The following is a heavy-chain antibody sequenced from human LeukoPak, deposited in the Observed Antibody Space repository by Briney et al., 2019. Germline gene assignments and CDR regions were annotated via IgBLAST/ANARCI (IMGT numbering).Heavy chain of an antibody. J-gene: IGHJ4*02. Sequence: SETLSLTCTVSGGSISSSSYYWGWIRQPPGKGLEWIGSIYYSGSTYYNPSLKSRVTISVDTSKNQFSLKLSSVTAADTAVYYCAGGYCSGGSCYPDFDYWGQGTLVTVSS. CDR3: AGGYCSGGSCYPDFDY. V-gene: IGHV4-39*07. CDR1: GGSISSSSYY. CDR2: IYYSGST. D-gene: IGHD2-15*01.